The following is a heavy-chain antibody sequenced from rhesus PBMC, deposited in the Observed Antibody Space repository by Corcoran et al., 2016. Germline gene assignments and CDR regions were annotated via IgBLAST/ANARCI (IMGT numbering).Heavy chain of an antibody. J-gene: IGHJ4*01. Sequence: EVQLVESGGGLAKPGVSLRLSCAASGFTFSDYYMDWVRQAAGKGLEWVSRISNGGGSKGKADSVKGRITISRENAKNTRYLHMNSLRVEGTAVYYCARDGAGPFDYWGQGVLVTVSS. D-gene: IGHD6-31*01. V-gene: IGHV3-178*01. CDR1: GFTFSDYY. CDR3: ARDGAGPFDY. CDR2: ISNGGGSK.